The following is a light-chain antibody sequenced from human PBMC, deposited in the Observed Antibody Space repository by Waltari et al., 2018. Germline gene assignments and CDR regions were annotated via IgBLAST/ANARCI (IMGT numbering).Light chain of an antibody. CDR3: AAWDDSLNGFYV. CDR1: RSNIGSNT. CDR2: TNN. J-gene: IGLJ1*01. V-gene: IGLV1-44*01. Sequence: QSVLTQPPSASGTPGQRVTISCSGSRSNIGSNTVNWYQQLPGTAPKLLIYTNNQRPAGVPDRFSGSKSDTSASLAIIGIQSEDEADYYCAAWDDSLNGFYVFGTGTKVTVL.